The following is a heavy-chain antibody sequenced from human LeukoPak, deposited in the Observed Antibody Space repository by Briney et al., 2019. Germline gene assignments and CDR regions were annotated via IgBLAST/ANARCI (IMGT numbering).Heavy chain of an antibody. Sequence: HPGGSLRLSCTASGFTFGDYAMRWFRQAPGKGLEWVGFIRSKAYGGTTEYAASVKGRFTISRDDSKSIAYLQMNSLKTEDTAVYYCTRDITMIVEEYNWFDPWGQGTLVTVSS. CDR1: GFTFGDYA. V-gene: IGHV3-49*03. D-gene: IGHD3-22*01. CDR2: IRSKAYGGTT. CDR3: TRDITMIVEEYNWFDP. J-gene: IGHJ5*02.